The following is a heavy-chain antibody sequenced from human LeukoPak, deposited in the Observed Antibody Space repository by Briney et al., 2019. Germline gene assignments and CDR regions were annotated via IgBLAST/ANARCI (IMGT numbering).Heavy chain of an antibody. J-gene: IGHJ4*02. V-gene: IGHV4-39*07. Sequence: AETLSLTCTVSGVSISSSSYYWGWLRQPPGKGREWIGSIDDSGSTYYNPSLKSRVSISVATSKNQFSLTLSSVTAADTAVYYCARENLDVLRFLEWFRHFDYWGQGPLVTVSS. CDR2: IDDSGST. CDR1: GVSISSSSYY. D-gene: IGHD3-3*01. CDR3: ARENLDVLRFLEWFRHFDY.